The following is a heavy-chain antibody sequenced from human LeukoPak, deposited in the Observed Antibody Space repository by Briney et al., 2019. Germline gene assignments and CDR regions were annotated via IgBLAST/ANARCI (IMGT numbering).Heavy chain of an antibody. D-gene: IGHD3-16*01. Sequence: GGSLRLSCAASGVTFRTYCMSWVRQAPGKGLEWVASINQGGSETYYVESVKGRFTISRDNAMNSFFLQMNSLRAEDTAVYYCARLIGNRTIYDYWGQGTLVTVSS. V-gene: IGHV3-7*01. CDR3: ARLIGNRTIYDY. CDR1: GVTFRTYC. CDR2: INQGGSET. J-gene: IGHJ4*02.